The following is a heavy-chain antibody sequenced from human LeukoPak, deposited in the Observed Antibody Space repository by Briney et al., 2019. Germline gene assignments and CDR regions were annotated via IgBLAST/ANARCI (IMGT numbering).Heavy chain of an antibody. CDR3: ARWSGSAGYYYYYYMYV. V-gene: IGHV1-2*02. J-gene: IGHJ6*03. CDR2: INPNSGGT. CDR1: GYTFTGYY. Sequence: ASVKVSCKASGYTFTGYYMHWVRQAPGQGLEWMGWINPNSGGTNYAQKFQGRVTMTRDTSISTAYMELSRLRSDDTAVYYCARWSGSAGYYYYYYMYVWGKVTTVTVSS. D-gene: IGHD3-10*01.